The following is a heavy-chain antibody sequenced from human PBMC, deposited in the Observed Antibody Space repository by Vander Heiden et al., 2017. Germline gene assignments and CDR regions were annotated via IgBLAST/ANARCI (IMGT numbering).Heavy chain of an antibody. V-gene: IGHV3-15*01. CDR1: GFTFNNAW. CDR3: TLVGCRDGSCYPDN. J-gene: IGHJ4*02. CDR2: IKGKIDGGTI. Sequence: EVQLVESGGGLVKPGGSLRLSCLAAGFTFNNAWMTWVRQAPGKGLEWVGRIKGKIDGGTIDYAAPVKGRFTISRDDSKNTVYLQMNSLKIEDTAVYYCTLVGCRDGSCYPDNWGQGTLVTVSS. D-gene: IGHD2-15*01.